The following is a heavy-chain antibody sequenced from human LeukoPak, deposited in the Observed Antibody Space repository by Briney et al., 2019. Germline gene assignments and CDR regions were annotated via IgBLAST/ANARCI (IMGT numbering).Heavy chain of an antibody. V-gene: IGHV4-4*07. Sequence: SETLSLTCIVSGGSISGYYWSWIRQPAGKGLEWIGRIYSSGSTNYNPSLKSRVIMSVDTSKNQFSLKLSSVTAADTAVYYCAREYSYGSGRYDYYYGMDVWGQGTTVTVSS. J-gene: IGHJ6*02. CDR2: IYSSGST. CDR1: GGSISGYY. CDR3: AREYSYGSGRYDYYYGMDV. D-gene: IGHD3-10*01.